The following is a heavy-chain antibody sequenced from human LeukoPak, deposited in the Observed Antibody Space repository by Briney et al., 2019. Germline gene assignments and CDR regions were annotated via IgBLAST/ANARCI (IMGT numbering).Heavy chain of an antibody. CDR2: MNPNSGNT. Sequence: ASVKVSCKASGYTFTSYDINWVRQATGQGLEWMGWMNPNSGNTGYAQKFQGRVTMTRNTSISTAYMELSSLRSEDTAVYYCARGLTPSYSGSYLPDYWGQGTLVTVSS. CDR1: GYTFTSYD. D-gene: IGHD1-26*01. V-gene: IGHV1-8*01. J-gene: IGHJ4*02. CDR3: ARGLTPSYSGSYLPDY.